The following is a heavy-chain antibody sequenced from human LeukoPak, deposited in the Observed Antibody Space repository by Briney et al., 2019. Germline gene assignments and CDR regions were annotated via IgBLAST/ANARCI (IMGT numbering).Heavy chain of an antibody. CDR2: ISSGGSTI. J-gene: IGHJ3*02. Sequence: GGSLRLSCAASGFIFSNFDMHWVRQAPGKGLEWVSYISSGGSTIYYADSVKGRFTISRDNAKNSLYLQMNSLRAEDTAVYYCARSIMTTIRDAFDIWGQGTMVTVSS. D-gene: IGHD3-16*01. V-gene: IGHV3-48*03. CDR3: ARSIMTTIRDAFDI. CDR1: GFIFSNFD.